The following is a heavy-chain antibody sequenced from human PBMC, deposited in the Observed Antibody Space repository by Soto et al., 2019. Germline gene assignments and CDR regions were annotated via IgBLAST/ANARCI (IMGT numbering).Heavy chain of an antibody. CDR2: ISGSAGST. Sequence: EVQLLESGGDLVQPGGSLRLSCAASGFSFSSYAMSWVRQAPGKGLEWVSTISGSAGSTYYADSVKGRFTISRDNSKNTRNLKMNSLRAEDTAIYYCAKDRGREVVVQLDYWGQGALVTVSS. J-gene: IGHJ4*02. D-gene: IGHD3-22*01. V-gene: IGHV3-23*01. CDR1: GFSFSSYA. CDR3: AKDRGREVVVQLDY.